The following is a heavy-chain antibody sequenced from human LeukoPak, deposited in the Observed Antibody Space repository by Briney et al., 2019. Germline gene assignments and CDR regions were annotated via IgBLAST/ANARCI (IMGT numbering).Heavy chain of an antibody. J-gene: IGHJ4*02. D-gene: IGHD3-10*01. Sequence: TSETLSLTCAVYGGSFSGYYWSWIRQPPGKGLEWIGEINHSGSTNYNPSLKSRVTISVDTSKNQFSPKLSSVTAADTAVYYCARLMVRGVSRKPWDYWGQGTLVTVSS. CDR2: INHSGST. CDR1: GGSFSGYY. V-gene: IGHV4-34*01. CDR3: ARLMVRGVSRKPWDY.